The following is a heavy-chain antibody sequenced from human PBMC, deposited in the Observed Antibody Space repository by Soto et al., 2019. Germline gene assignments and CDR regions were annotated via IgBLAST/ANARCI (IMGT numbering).Heavy chain of an antibody. CDR1: AFTFNNYA. Sequence: GGSLRLSCAASAFTFNNYAMSWVRQAPGKGLEWVSGIGGSGRTTYYADSVKGRFTISRDNSNNTLFLQMNSLRAEDTAVYYCAKSRYSDSSGDFYDYWGQGTLVTVSS. J-gene: IGHJ4*02. CDR3: AKSRYSDSSGDFYDY. D-gene: IGHD3-22*01. V-gene: IGHV3-23*01. CDR2: IGGSGRTT.